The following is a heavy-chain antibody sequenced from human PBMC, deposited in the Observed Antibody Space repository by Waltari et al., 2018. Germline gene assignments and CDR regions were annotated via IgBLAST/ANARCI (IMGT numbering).Heavy chain of an antibody. CDR1: GFSFPNSG. J-gene: IGHJ6*02. Sequence: QEKLVESGGGVVQSGRSLKLSCEESGFSFPNSGMHWVRQGPGKGLEWVAIIWYDGSKKYYADSVKGRFDISRDNSRNTLYLQMDSLRAEDTAVYFCARDQYGESFYYAMNVWGQGTAVTVSS. CDR2: IWYDGSKK. V-gene: IGHV3-33*01. D-gene: IGHD1-26*01. CDR3: ARDQYGESFYYAMNV.